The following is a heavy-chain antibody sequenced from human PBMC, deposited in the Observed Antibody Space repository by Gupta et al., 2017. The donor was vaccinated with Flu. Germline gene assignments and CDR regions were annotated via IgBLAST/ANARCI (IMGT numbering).Heavy chain of an antibody. Sequence: YWSWIRQHPGEGLEWIGYIFSSGNTYYNPSLKSRITISADTSKSQFSLKLSSVTAADTAVYYCARGSFPRDPSYGGFVDHWGQGTLVTVSS. CDR2: IFSSGNT. CDR3: ARGSFPRDPSYGGFVDH. V-gene: IGHV4-31*02. J-gene: IGHJ4*02. D-gene: IGHD3-10*01. CDR1: Y.